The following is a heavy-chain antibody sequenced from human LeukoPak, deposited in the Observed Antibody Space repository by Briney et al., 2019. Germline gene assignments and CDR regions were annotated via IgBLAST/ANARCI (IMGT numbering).Heavy chain of an antibody. CDR1: GGSISIYY. J-gene: IGHJ6*03. CDR3: ARDWSRYSYGTTYYYYMDV. V-gene: IGHV4-59*01. CDR2: VDHRGST. D-gene: IGHD5-18*01. Sequence: SETLSLTCTVSGGSISIYYWAWIRQPPGKGLEWIGYVDHRGSTEYNPSLRSRVTMSVDMSKNSFSLELSAGTAADTAVYYCARDWSRYSYGTTYYYYMDVWGKGTTVTISS.